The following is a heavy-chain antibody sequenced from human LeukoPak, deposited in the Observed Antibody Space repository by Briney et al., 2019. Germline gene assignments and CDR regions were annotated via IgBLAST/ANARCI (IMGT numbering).Heavy chain of an antibody. CDR1: GFTFSTYD. Sequence: GGSLRLSCTACGFTFSTYDEHWVRQAPDKGVQGGTFIRYDGNSESYADSVKGRFIISRDNDKNTLYRQMNSLRAEDTALYFCAKVLTYSSQGGSDSWGQGTLVTVSS. J-gene: IGHJ4*02. CDR3: AKVLTYSSQGGSDS. D-gene: IGHD3-16*01. CDR2: IRYDGNSE. V-gene: IGHV3-30*02.